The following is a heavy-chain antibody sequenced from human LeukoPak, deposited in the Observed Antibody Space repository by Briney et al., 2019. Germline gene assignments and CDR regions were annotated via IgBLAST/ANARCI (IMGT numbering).Heavy chain of an antibody. CDR2: IYYSGGT. D-gene: IGHD5-24*01. V-gene: IGHV4-59*01. CDR1: GGSISSYY. CDR3: ARGDDYNVSYFDY. J-gene: IGHJ4*02. Sequence: PSETLSLTCTVSGGSISSYYWSWIRQPPGKGLECISYIYYSGGTNYTPPLKSRVTISVDTSKNHFSLRLSSVTAADTAVYYCARGDDYNVSYFDYWGQGTLVTVSS.